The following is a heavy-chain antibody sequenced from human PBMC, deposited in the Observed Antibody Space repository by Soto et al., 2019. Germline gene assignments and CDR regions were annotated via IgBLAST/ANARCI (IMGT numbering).Heavy chain of an antibody. J-gene: IGHJ3*02. D-gene: IGHD6-19*01. CDR1: RFAFHGYA. CDR2: TSSDGSHP. V-gene: IGHV3-30*04. Sequence: QVPLVESGGGVVQPGRSLRLSCAASRFAFHGYAMHWVRQAPGKGLEWLAVTSSDGSHPFYADSVEGRFTISRDNSKNTLFLQMNSLRPEDTAVYFCARGGSASGWYDGVDMWGQGTWVTVS. CDR3: ARGGSASGWYDGVDM.